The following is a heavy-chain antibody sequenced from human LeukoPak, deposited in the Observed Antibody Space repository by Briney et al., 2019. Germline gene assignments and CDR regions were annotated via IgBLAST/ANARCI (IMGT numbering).Heavy chain of an antibody. D-gene: IGHD4-17*01. CDR1: GGSISSYY. Sequence: SETLCLTCTVSGGSISSYYWSWIRQPPGKGLEWIGYIYYSGSTNYNPSLKSRVTISVDTSKNQFSLKLSSVTAADTAVYYCARGLRSGVHPPYYYYYYMDVWGKGTTVTVSS. CDR3: ARGLRSGVHPPYYYYYYMDV. V-gene: IGHV4-59*01. J-gene: IGHJ6*03. CDR2: IYYSGST.